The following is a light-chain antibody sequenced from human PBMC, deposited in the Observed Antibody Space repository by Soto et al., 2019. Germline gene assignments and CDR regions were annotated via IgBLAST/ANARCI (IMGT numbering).Light chain of an antibody. Sequence: EIVLTQTPATLSLFPGERATLSCRASQSVSYFLAWYQQKPGQAPRLLISDASNRATGIPARFSGSGSGTDFTLTISSVEPEDFAFYYCQQYSRYSFTFGPGTKVEI. CDR3: QQYSRYSFT. CDR1: QSVSYF. V-gene: IGKV3-11*01. CDR2: DAS. J-gene: IGKJ3*01.